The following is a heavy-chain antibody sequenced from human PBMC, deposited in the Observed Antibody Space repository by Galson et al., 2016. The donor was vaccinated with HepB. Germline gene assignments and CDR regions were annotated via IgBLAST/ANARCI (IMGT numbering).Heavy chain of an antibody. D-gene: IGHD1-26*01. CDR2: ISYGGSTT. Sequence: VAVISYGGSTTYYADSVKGRFTISGDNSKNTVYLQMNSLRAEDTAVYYCARERGDRYGGGYQSSLAFWGQGTLVTVSS. CDR3: ARERGDRYGGGYQSSLAF. J-gene: IGHJ4*02. V-gene: IGHV3-30*03.